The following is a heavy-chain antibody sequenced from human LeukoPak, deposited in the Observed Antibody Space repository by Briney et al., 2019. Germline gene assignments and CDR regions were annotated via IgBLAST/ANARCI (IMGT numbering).Heavy chain of an antibody. J-gene: IGHJ4*02. CDR3: AREMAVAGAFLY. D-gene: IGHD6-19*01. CDR1: GSTFNDYA. CDR2: IIPMFGIT. V-gene: IGHV1-69*10. Sequence: ASVKVSCKASGSTFNDYAINWVRQAPGQGLEWMGGIIPMFGITNYAQKFKGRITITADKATTTAYMELSSLRSDDTAVYYCAREMAVAGAFLYWGRGTLVSVSS.